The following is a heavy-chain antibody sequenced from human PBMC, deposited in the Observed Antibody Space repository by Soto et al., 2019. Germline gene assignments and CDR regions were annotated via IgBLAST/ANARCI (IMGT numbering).Heavy chain of an antibody. CDR1: GFTFNSLS. CDR2: VSFDGKVT. D-gene: IGHD2-21*02. CDR3: AREPYGDSQYFDY. V-gene: IGHV3-30*04. J-gene: IGHJ4*02. Sequence: QVQLVESGGGMVQAGTSLRLSCTGSGFTFNSLSLLWVRQGPDKGLEWVAVVSFDGKVTYYADSVKGRFTVSRDNSKNTIYLQANSLRAEDTAVYYCAREPYGDSQYFDYWGQGTPVTVSS.